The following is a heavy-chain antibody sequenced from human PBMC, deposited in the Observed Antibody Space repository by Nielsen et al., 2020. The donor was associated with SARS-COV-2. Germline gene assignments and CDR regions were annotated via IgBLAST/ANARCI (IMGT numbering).Heavy chain of an antibody. Sequence: GESLKISCVASGFTFNSYAMNWVRQAPGKGLEWVSAISGSGGSTYYADSVKGRFTISRDNSKNTLYLQMNSLRAEDTAVYYCAKVSAIIVGATTDYWGQGTLVTVSS. V-gene: IGHV3-23*01. D-gene: IGHD1-26*01. CDR1: GFTFNSYA. J-gene: IGHJ4*02. CDR2: ISGSGGST. CDR3: AKVSAIIVGATTDY.